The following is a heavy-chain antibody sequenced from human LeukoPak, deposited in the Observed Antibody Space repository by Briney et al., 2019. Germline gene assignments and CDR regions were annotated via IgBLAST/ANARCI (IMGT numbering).Heavy chain of an antibody. J-gene: IGHJ3*02. Sequence: PGGSLRLSCAASGFTFSSYAMHWVRQAPGKGLEWVAVISYDGSNKYYADSVKGRFTISRDNSKNTLYLQMNSLRAEDTAVYYCARANYCDSSLGAFDIWGRGTMVTVSS. CDR1: GFTFSSYA. V-gene: IGHV3-30*04. CDR2: ISYDGSNK. D-gene: IGHD3-22*01. CDR3: ARANYCDSSLGAFDI.